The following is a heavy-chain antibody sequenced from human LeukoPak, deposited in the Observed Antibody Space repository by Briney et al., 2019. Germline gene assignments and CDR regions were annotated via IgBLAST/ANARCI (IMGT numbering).Heavy chain of an antibody. CDR1: GFTVSSNY. J-gene: IGHJ6*03. Sequence: GGSLRLSCAASGFTVSSNYMSWVRQAPGKGLEWVSVIYSGGSTYYADSVKGRFTISRDNSKNTLYLQMNSLRAEDTAVYYCAGSGSPYYYYYYMDVWGKGTTVTISS. CDR2: IYSGGST. CDR3: AGSGSPYYYYYYMDV. V-gene: IGHV3-66*01. D-gene: IGHD3-10*01.